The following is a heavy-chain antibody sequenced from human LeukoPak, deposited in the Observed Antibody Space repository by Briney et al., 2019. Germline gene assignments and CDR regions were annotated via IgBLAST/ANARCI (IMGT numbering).Heavy chain of an antibody. J-gene: IGHJ3*02. D-gene: IGHD4-11*01. V-gene: IGHV3-30*02. CDR3: AKLSQSRNVGSYSNYDFDAFDI. CDR2: IRYDGSNK. Sequence: GGSLRLSCAASGFTFSSYGMHWVRQAPGKGLEWVAFIRYDGSNKYYADSVKGRFTISRDNSKNTLYLQMNSLRAEDTAVYYCAKLSQSRNVGSYSNYDFDAFDIWGQGTMVTVSS. CDR1: GFTFSSYG.